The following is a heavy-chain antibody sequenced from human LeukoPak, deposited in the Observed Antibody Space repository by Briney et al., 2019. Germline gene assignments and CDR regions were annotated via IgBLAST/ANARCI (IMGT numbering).Heavy chain of an antibody. CDR2: INPNSGGT. CDR1: GYIFTGYY. CDR3: ARASSYDFWSGYYRNWFDP. J-gene: IGHJ5*02. V-gene: IGHV1-2*04. D-gene: IGHD3-3*01. Sequence: AASVKVSCKASGYIFTGYYMHWVRQAPGQGLEWMGWINPNSGGTNYAQKFQGWVTMTRDTSISTAYMELSRLRSDDTAVYYCARASSYDFWSGYYRNWFDPWGQGTLVTVSS.